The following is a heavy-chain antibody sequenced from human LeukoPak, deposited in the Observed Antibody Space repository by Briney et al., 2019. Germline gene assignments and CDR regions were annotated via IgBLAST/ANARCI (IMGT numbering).Heavy chain of an antibody. CDR3: AKDWSVADY. D-gene: IGHD3-3*01. CDR2: ISYDGSNK. V-gene: IGHV3-30*04. J-gene: IGHJ4*02. CDR1: GFTFSSYA. Sequence: GRSLRLSCAASGFTFSSYAMHWVRQAPGKGLEWVAVISYDGSNKYYADSVKGRFTISRDNSKNTLYLQMNSLRAEDTAVYYCAKDWSVADYWGQGTLVTVSS.